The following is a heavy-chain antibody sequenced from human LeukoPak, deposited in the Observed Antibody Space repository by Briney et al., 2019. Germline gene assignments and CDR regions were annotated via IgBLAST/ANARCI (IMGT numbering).Heavy chain of an antibody. J-gene: IGHJ6*03. CDR2: IYYSGSI. D-gene: IGHD3-22*01. CDR1: GGSISSSSYY. CDR3: ARSSEGRYYYDSSGFSYYYYYMDV. Sequence: PSETLSLTCTVSGGSISSSSYYWGWIRQPPGKGLEWIGYIYYSGSIYYNPSLRSRVTISVDTSKNQFSLKLSSVTAADTAVYYCARSSEGRYYYDSSGFSYYYYYMDVWGKGTTVTISS. V-gene: IGHV4-61*05.